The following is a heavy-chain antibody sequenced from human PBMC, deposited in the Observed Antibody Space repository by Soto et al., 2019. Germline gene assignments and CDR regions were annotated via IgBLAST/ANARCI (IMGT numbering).Heavy chain of an antibody. CDR3: ARGVRTGFYGMDV. D-gene: IGHD3-10*01. V-gene: IGHV1-69*01. Sequence: QVPLVQSGAEVKKPGSSVKVSCKASGGTLGNYALSWVRQAPGQGLEWVGGIIPIFGTSNYAQNFQGRVTITADESTSTAYMELSSLRSEDTAVYYCARGVRTGFYGMDVWGQGTTVTVSS. CDR2: IIPIFGTS. J-gene: IGHJ6*02. CDR1: GGTLGNYA.